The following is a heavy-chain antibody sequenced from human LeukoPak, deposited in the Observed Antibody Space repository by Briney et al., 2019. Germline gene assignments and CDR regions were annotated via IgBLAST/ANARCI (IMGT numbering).Heavy chain of an antibody. D-gene: IGHD1-26*01. Sequence: GGSLRLSCAASGFTFSNYWMSWVRQAPGKGLEWVANIKQDGSENYYVDSVKGRFTISKDNAKNSLYLQMNSLRAEDTAVYYCARDRFPGGWGADYWGQGTLVTVSS. J-gene: IGHJ4*02. CDR1: GFTFSNYW. CDR3: ARDRFPGGWGADY. CDR2: IKQDGSEN. V-gene: IGHV3-7*01.